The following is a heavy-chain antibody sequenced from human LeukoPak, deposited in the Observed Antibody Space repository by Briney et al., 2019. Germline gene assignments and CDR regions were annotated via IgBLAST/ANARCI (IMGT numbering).Heavy chain of an antibody. Sequence: ASAKVSCKASGYTFTSYGISWVRQAPGQGLEWMGWISAYNANTNYAQNLQGRVTMTTDTSTSTAYMELSSLRSEDTAVYYCARVSDFWSGNYYYYYMDVWGKGTTVTVSS. D-gene: IGHD3-3*01. CDR2: ISAYNANT. CDR3: ARVSDFWSGNYYYYYMDV. CDR1: GYTFTSYG. V-gene: IGHV1-18*01. J-gene: IGHJ6*03.